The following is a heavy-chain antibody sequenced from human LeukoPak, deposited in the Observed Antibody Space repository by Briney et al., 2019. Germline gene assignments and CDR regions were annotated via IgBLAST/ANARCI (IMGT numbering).Heavy chain of an antibody. CDR3: ARVPAYDNYYYYMDV. J-gene: IGHJ6*03. Sequence: PSETLSLTCTVSGYSISSGYYWGWIRQPPGKGLEWIGYIYDSGSANYNPSLKSRITISVDTSKKQFSLRLSSVTAADTAVYYCARVPAYDNYYYYMDVWGKGTTVIVSS. CDR1: GYSISSGYY. CDR2: IYDSGSA. V-gene: IGHV4-38-2*02. D-gene: IGHD3-22*01.